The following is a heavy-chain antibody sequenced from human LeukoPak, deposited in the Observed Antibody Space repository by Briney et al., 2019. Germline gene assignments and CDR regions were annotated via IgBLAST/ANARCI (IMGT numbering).Heavy chain of an antibody. Sequence: ASVKVSCKACGYTFTDYFMHWVRQAPGQGLDWMGWISPTSGATAFAPKFQGRITMTRDTSITTAYMELSRLGSDDTAVYYCVRDGLNWNYDYWGQGTLVAVSP. CDR3: VRDGLNWNYDY. V-gene: IGHV1-2*02. CDR2: ISPTSGAT. CDR1: GYTFTDYF. J-gene: IGHJ4*02. D-gene: IGHD1-7*01.